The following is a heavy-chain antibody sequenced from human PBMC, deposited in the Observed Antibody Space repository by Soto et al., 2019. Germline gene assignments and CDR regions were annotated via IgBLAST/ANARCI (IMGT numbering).Heavy chain of an antibody. J-gene: IGHJ4*02. Sequence: EVQLLESGGGLVQPGGSLSPSGAASGFTFSSYAMSWVRKAPGKGLEWVSAISGSGGSTYYADSVKGRFTISRDNSKNTLYLQMNSLRAEDTAVYYCAKDSKWSYYDSSGSYYFDYWGQGTLVTVSS. CDR1: GFTFSSYA. CDR3: AKDSKWSYYDSSGSYYFDY. D-gene: IGHD3-22*01. CDR2: ISGSGGST. V-gene: IGHV3-23*01.